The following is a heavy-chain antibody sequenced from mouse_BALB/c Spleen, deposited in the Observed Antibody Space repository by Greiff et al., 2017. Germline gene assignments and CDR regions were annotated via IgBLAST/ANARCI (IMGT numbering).Heavy chain of an antibody. CDR1: GYTFTSYY. CDR2: IYPGNVNT. Sequence: VKLQESGPELVKPGASVRISCKASGYTFTSYYIHWVKQRPGQGLEWIGWIYPGNVNTKYNEKFKGKATLTADKSSSTAYMQLSSLTSEDSAVYFCARNDYDGYYFDYWGQGTTLTVSS. V-gene: IGHV1S56*01. J-gene: IGHJ2*01. CDR3: ARNDYDGYYFDY. D-gene: IGHD2-4*01.